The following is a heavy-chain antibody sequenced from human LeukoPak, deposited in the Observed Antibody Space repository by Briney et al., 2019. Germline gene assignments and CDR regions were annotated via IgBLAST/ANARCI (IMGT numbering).Heavy chain of an antibody. CDR3: ARTVAATLFAIAFDI. V-gene: IGHV4-31*03. CDR2: IHYSGST. J-gene: IGHJ3*02. Sequence: SQTLSLTCTVSGGSISSGGYYWSWIRQHPGKGLEWIGYIHYSGSTYYNPSLKSRVTISVDTSKNQFSLKLSSVTAADTAVYYCARTVAATLFAIAFDIWGQGTMVTVSS. D-gene: IGHD2-15*01. CDR1: GGSISSGGYY.